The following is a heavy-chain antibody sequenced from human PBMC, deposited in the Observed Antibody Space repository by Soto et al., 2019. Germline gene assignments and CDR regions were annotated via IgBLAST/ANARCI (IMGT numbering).Heavy chain of an antibody. D-gene: IGHD2-8*02. J-gene: IGHJ4*02. CDR3: ARWGGLSCSGAVCFKKPFDY. CDR2: IIPISGTT. V-gene: IGHV1-69*06. Sequence: QVQLVQSGAEVKRPESSMKVSCKPSGGTFNNYAINWVRQAPGQGLEWMGAIIPISGTTKYAQKFQGRVTITADKSTSTVYMDLSSLRAEDTAVYYCARWGGLSCSGAVCFKKPFDYWGQGTLVIVSS. CDR1: GGTFNNYA.